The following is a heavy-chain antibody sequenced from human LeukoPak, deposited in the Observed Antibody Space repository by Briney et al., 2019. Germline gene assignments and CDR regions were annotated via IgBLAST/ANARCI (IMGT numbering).Heavy chain of an antibody. CDR3: ARGRCSSSSCLPYYYFYGVDV. D-gene: IGHD2-2*01. J-gene: IGHJ6*02. CDR2: ISSSSSTI. Sequence: PGGSLRLSCAASGFTFSSYSMNWVRQAPGKGLEWVSYISSSSSTIYYADSVKGRFTISRENAKTSLYLQMDSLRAGDTAVYYCARGRCSSSSCLPYYYFYGVDVWGQGTTVTVSS. V-gene: IGHV3-48*01. CDR1: GFTFSSYS.